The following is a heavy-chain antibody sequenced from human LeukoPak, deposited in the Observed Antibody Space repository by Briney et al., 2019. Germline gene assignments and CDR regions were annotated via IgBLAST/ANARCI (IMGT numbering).Heavy chain of an antibody. V-gene: IGHV3-23*01. CDR3: ARGPHYYGSDV. J-gene: IGHJ6*04. Sequence: GGSLRLSCAASGITFSNFGMSWVRQAPGKGLEWVSGISGNGGSTYYADSVKGRFTISRDNAKNSLYLQMNSLRAEDTAVYYCARGPHYYGSDVWGKGTTVTISS. CDR1: GITFSNFG. CDR2: ISGNGGST.